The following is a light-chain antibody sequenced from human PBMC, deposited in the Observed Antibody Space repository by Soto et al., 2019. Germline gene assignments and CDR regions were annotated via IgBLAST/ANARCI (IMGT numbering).Light chain of an antibody. Sequence: IFITQSPATLSVSPGEGVTLSCRASQSVRSHLAWYQQRPGQPPRLLIYGASTRATGIPARLSGSGFGTEFTITISSLQSEDFAVYYCQQYKNWPLFGQGTRLEIK. CDR3: QQYKNWPL. CDR1: QSVRSH. CDR2: GAS. J-gene: IGKJ5*01. V-gene: IGKV3-15*01.